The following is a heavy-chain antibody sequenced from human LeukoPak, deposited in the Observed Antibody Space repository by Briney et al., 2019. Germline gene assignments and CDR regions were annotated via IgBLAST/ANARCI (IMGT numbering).Heavy chain of an antibody. J-gene: IGHJ4*02. V-gene: IGHV3-33*01. CDR3: ARIRGVLDRNSANFYTDY. CDR1: GFTFSHYG. D-gene: IGHD3-10*01. CDR2: IWFDGSKK. Sequence: GGSLRLSCAASGFTFSHYGMRWVRQAPGKGLEWMAIIWFDGSKKYYADSVKGRFTISRDNSQNTVYLEMNSLRDEDTAVYYSARIRGVLDRNSANFYTDYWGQGTLVTVSS.